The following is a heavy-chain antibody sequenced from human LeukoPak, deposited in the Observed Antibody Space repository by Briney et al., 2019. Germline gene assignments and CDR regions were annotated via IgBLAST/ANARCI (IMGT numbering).Heavy chain of an antibody. V-gene: IGHV4-39*01. CDR1: GGSISSSTYS. J-gene: IGHJ4*02. D-gene: IGHD5-12*01. Sequence: SETLSLTCTVSGGSISSSTYSWGWIRQPPGKGLEWIGNIYYSGSTYYNPSLKSRVTISVDTSKNQFSLKLSSVTAADTAVYYCARTGRGYSGYVGYWGQGTLVTVSS. CDR2: IYYSGST. CDR3: ARTGRGYSGYVGY.